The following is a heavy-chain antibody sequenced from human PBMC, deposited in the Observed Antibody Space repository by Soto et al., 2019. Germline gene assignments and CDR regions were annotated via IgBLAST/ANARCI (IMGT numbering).Heavy chain of an antibody. Sequence: SETLSLTCTVSGDSIISSDLYWVWFRQPPGKGLEWIGSIFYLGSSYYNPSLKSRVTMSVDTSKNQFSLRLRSVTAADTALYFCARHSLALRKNNWFDPWGQGIMVTVSS. J-gene: IGHJ5*02. CDR2: IFYLGSS. D-gene: IGHD3-3*02. V-gene: IGHV4-39*01. CDR1: GDSIISSDLY. CDR3: ARHSLALRKNNWFDP.